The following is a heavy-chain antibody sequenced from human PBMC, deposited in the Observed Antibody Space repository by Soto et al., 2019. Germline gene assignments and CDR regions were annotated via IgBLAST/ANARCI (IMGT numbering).Heavy chain of an antibody. V-gene: IGHV4-31*03. J-gene: IGHJ4*01. CDR3: ARDLGRRGGGPFLFGY. Sequence: SETLSLTCTVSGGSISSGGYYWSWIRQHPGKGLEWIGYIYYSGSTYYNPSLKSRVTISVDTSKNQFSLKLSSVTAADTAVYYCARDLGRRGGGPFLFGYCRDGPLVTVPS. D-gene: IGHD3-3*02. CDR1: GGSISSGGYY. CDR2: IYYSGST.